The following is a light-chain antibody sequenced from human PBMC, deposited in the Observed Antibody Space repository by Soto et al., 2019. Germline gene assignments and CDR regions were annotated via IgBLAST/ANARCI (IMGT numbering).Light chain of an antibody. Sequence: EIVLTQSPGTLSSSQGERAALSCRASQSVSSSYLAWYQQKPGQAPRLLIYGASSRATGIPDRFSGSGSGTDFTLTISRLEPEDFAVYYCQQFAGSFGGGTKVDIK. V-gene: IGKV3-20*01. CDR3: QQFAGS. J-gene: IGKJ4*02. CDR1: QSVSSSY. CDR2: GAS.